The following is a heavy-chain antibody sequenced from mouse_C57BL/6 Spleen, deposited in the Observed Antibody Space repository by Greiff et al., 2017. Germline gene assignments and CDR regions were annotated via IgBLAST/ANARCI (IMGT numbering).Heavy chain of an antibody. CDR3: ATEDYGYGYFDY. J-gene: IGHJ2*01. D-gene: IGHD2-2*01. V-gene: IGHV1-82*01. CDR1: GYAFSSSW. CDR2: VYPGDGDT. Sequence: LEESGPELVKPGASVKISCKASGYAFSSSWMNWVKQRPGKGLEWIGRVYPGDGDTNYNGKFKGKATLTADKSSSTAYMQLSSLTSEDSAVYFCATEDYGYGYFDYWGQGTTLTVSS.